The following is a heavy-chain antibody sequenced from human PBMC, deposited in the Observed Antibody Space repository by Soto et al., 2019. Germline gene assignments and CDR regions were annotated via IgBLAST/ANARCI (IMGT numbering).Heavy chain of an antibody. Sequence: XSLKISCKGSRYSFSSYWISWVRQMPGKCLEWMPTXDPSDXYPNCSPSFQXXVNLSADXXISNPYLQRSSLKASDTAMYYCARQGLELTLGYWGQETLVTVSS. V-gene: IGHV5-10-1*04. D-gene: IGHD1-7*01. J-gene: IGHJ4*02. CDR2: XDPSDXYP. CDR1: RYSFSSYW. CDR3: ARQGLELTLGY.